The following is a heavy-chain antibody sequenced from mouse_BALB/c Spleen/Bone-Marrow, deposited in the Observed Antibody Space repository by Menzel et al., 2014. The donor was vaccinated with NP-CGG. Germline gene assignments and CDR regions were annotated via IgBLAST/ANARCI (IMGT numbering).Heavy chain of an antibody. Sequence: VNLVESGPELVKPGASVKMSCKASGYTFTDYVISWVKQRTGQGLEWIGGIYPGSGSTYYNEKFKGKATFTADTSSNIAYMQLSSLTSEDSAVYYCARSGDYDENYWGQGTLVTVSA. CDR3: ARSGDYDENY. J-gene: IGHJ3*01. D-gene: IGHD2-4*01. V-gene: IGHV1-77*01. CDR1: GYTFTDYV. CDR2: IYPGSGST.